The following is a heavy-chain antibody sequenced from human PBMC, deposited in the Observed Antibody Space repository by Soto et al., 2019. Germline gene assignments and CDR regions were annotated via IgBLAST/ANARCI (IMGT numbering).Heavy chain of an antibody. CDR3: ARGVHYDSSGYYYFY. Sequence: GASVKVSCKASGGTFSTYAIDWVRQAPGQGLEWMGGIIPLFGTAKYAQNFQGRITITADESTNTAYMELRSLRSEDKAVYYCARGVHYDSSGYYYFYWGQGTLVTVSS. CDR1: GGTFSTYA. J-gene: IGHJ4*02. CDR2: IIPLFGTA. D-gene: IGHD3-22*01. V-gene: IGHV1-69*13.